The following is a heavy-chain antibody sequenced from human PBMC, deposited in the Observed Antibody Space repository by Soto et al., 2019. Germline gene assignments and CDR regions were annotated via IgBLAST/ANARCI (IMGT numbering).Heavy chain of an antibody. D-gene: IGHD2-21*02. J-gene: IGHJ6*02. V-gene: IGHV1-18*01. CDR3: ARDHEVTATIYYYYGMDV. CDR2: ISAYNGNT. CDR1: GYTFTSYG. Sequence: QVQLVQSGAEVKKPGASVKVSCKASGYTFTSYGISWVRQAPGQGLEWMGWISAYNGNTNYAQKLQGRVTMTTDTSTSTAYMDLRSLRSDDTAVYYCARDHEVTATIYYYYGMDVWGQGTTVTVSS.